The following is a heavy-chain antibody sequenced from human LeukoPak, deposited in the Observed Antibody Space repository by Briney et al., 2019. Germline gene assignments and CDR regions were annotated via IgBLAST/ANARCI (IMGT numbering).Heavy chain of an antibody. J-gene: IGHJ4*02. CDR2: IYYSGST. D-gene: IGHD4-23*01. Sequence: PSETLSLTCTVSGGSISSYYWSWIRQPPGKGLEWIGYIYYSGSTNYNPSLKSRVTISVDTSKNQFSLKLSSVTAADTAVYYCARGVVHYGGNDYWGQGTLVTVSS. CDR1: GGSISSYY. CDR3: ARGVVHYGGNDY. V-gene: IGHV4-59*12.